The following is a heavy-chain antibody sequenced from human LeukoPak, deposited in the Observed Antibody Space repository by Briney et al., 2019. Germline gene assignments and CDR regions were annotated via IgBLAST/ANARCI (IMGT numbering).Heavy chain of an antibody. CDR1: GITLSNYG. J-gene: IGHJ4*02. V-gene: IGHV3-23*01. D-gene: IGHD3-22*01. Sequence: PGGSLRLSCAVSGITLSNYGMSWVRQAPGKGLEWVAGMSDSGGRTNYADSVKGRFTISRDNLKNTLYLQMNSLRAEDTAVYFCAKRGVVIRVILVGFHKEAYYFDSWGQGALVTVSS. CDR2: MSDSGGRT. CDR3: AKRGVVIRVILVGFHKEAYYFDS.